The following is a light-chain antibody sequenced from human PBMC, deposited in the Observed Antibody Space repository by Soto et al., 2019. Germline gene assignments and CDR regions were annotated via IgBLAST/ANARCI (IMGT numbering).Light chain of an antibody. CDR3: QQYDSSPYT. CDR2: GAS. J-gene: IGKJ2*01. CDR1: QSVSSSF. V-gene: IGKV3-20*01. Sequence: EIVLTQSPGTLSLSPGEGATLSCRASQSVSSSFLARYQQKPGQAPRLLIYGASSRATGIPDRFSGSGSGTDFTLTISRLEPEDFAVYYCQQYDSSPYTFGQGTKLEIK.